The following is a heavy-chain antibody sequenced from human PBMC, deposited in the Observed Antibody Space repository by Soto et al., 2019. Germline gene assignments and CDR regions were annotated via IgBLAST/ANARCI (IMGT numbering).Heavy chain of an antibody. Sequence: SETLYIASTVSGGSITSYYWSWIRQNPGKGLERIGYIYYSGSTNYNPSLKSRVTISVDTSKNQFSLKLSSVTAADTAVYYCARAMVRARYPLPPHYYYYYGMDVSGQGTTVSVYS. V-gene: IGHV4-59*01. CDR2: IYYSGST. CDR1: GGSITSYY. CDR3: ARAMVRARYPLPPHYYYYYGMDV. D-gene: IGHD3-10*01. J-gene: IGHJ6*02.